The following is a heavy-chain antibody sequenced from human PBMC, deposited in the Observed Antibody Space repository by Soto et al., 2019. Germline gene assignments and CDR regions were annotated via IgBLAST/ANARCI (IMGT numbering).Heavy chain of an antibody. V-gene: IGHV1-69*13. Sequence: SVKVACRPSGGTFGSYAISWGRQAPGQGRDWSWGIIPFFGTANHAQKFERRVTITADESTSTGYMALSSLRSAETAVYYSASRGGYDFWSGYFVVAFDIWAQGTMV. J-gene: IGHJ3*02. D-gene: IGHD3-3*01. CDR2: IIPFFGTA. CDR1: GGTFGSYA. CDR3: ASRGGYDFWSGYFVVAFDI.